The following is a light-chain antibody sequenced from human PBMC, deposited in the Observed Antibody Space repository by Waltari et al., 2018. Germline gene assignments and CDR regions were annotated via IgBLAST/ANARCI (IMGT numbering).Light chain of an antibody. V-gene: IGLV4-69*01. Sequence: QLVLTQSPSASASLGASVKLTCTLSSGHSSYAIAWHQQQPEKGPRYLMKVNSDGSHKKGDGFPDRFSGSSSGTERYLTISSLQSEDEADYYCQTWGTGIQVFGGGTKLTVL. CDR3: QTWGTGIQV. CDR1: SGHSSYA. J-gene: IGLJ2*01. CDR2: VNSDGSH.